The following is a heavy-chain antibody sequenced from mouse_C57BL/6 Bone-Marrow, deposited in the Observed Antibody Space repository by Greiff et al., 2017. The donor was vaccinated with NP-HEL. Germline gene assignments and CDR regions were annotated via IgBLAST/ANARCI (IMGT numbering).Heavy chain of an antibody. CDR1: GYAFSSSW. D-gene: IGHD1-1*01. CDR2: IYPGDGDT. V-gene: IGHV1-82*01. CDR3: ARGYGGGY. Sequence: VQLQQSGPELVKPGASVKISCKASGYAFSSSWMNWVKQRPGKGLEWIGRIYPGDGDTNYNGKFKGKATLTADKSSSTAYMQLSSLTSEDSAVYFCARGYGGGYWGQGTTLTVSS. J-gene: IGHJ2*01.